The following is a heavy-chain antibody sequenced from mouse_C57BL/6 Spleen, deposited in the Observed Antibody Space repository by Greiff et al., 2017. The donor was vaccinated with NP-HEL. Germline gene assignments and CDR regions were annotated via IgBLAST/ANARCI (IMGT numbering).Heavy chain of an antibody. D-gene: IGHD4-1*01. J-gene: IGHJ1*03. CDR1: GFTFSDYG. CDR3: ARQTGTYWYFDV. V-gene: IGHV5-17*01. Sequence: DVMLVASGGGLVKPGGSLKLSCAASGFTFSDYGMHWVRQAPEKGLEWVAYISSGSSTLYYADTVTGRFTFSSDNAKNTLFLQMTSLRSEDTAMYYSARQTGTYWYFDVWGTGTTVTVSS. CDR2: ISSGSSTL.